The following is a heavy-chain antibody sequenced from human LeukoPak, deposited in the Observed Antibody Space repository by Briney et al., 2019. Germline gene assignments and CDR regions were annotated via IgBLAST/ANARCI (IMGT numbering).Heavy chain of an antibody. CDR3: ARAQGYSSWEPHGVLDY. J-gene: IGHJ4*02. CDR1: GFTFSSYS. CDR2: ISSSSSYI. V-gene: IGHV3-21*01. D-gene: IGHD6-6*01. Sequence: GGSLRLSCAASGFTFSSYSMNWVRQAPGEGLEWGSSISSSSSYIYYTDSVRGRSTTSTDNATNSLYLHMNSLRVEDTAVSYCARAQGYSSWEPHGVLDYWGQGTLVTVSS.